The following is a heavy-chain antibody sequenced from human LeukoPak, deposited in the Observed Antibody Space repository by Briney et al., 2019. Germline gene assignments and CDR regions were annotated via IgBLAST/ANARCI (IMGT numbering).Heavy chain of an antibody. CDR1: GYTLTELS. CDR2: IIPIFGTA. Sequence: GASVKVSCKVSGYTLTELSMHWVRQAPGQGLEWMGGIIPIFGTANYAQKFQGRVTITADMSTHTVYMELSSLKSEDTAVYFCAGIPVFGVILHQEPVWGKGTTVTVSS. V-gene: IGHV1-69*06. J-gene: IGHJ6*04. CDR3: AGIPVFGVILHQEPV. D-gene: IGHD2-8*01.